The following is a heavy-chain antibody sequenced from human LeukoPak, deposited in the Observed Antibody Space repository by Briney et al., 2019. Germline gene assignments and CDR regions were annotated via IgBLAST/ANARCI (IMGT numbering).Heavy chain of an antibody. V-gene: IGHV4-59*12. CDR3: ARVGGYCSSTSCFGP. Sequence: SETLSLTCTVSGASFTNYYWSWIRQPPGQGLEWIGFSSYNGNTNYNPSLKSRVTISVDMSKNQFSLKLSSVTAADTAVYYCARVGGYCSSTSCFGPWGQGTLVTVSS. D-gene: IGHD2-2*01. J-gene: IGHJ5*02. CDR1: GASFTNYY. CDR2: SSYNGNT.